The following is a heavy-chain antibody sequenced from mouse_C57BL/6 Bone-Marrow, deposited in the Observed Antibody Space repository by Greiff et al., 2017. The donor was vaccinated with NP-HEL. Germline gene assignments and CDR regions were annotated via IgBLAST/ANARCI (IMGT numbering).Heavy chain of an antibody. CDR1: GYAFSSSW. CDR3: ARWLLDYAMDY. V-gene: IGHV1-82*01. D-gene: IGHD2-3*01. Sequence: VKLQESGPELVKPGASVKISCKASGYAFSSSWMNWVKQRPGKGLEWIGRIYPGDGGTNYNGKFKGKATLTADKSSSTAYMQLSSLPSEDSAVYFCARWLLDYAMDYWGQGTSVTVSS. CDR2: IYPGDGGT. J-gene: IGHJ4*01.